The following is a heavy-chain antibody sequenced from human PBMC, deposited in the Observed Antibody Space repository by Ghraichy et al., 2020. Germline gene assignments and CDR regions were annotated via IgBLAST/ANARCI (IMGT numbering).Heavy chain of an antibody. CDR3: ARDLVVVPAAIRGKHEAYYYYGMDV. J-gene: IGHJ6*02. Sequence: APVKVSCKASGYTFTGYYMHWVRQAPGQGLEWMGWINPNSGGTNYAQKFQGWVTMTRDTSISTAYMELSRLRSADTAVYYCARDLVVVPAAIRGKHEAYYYYGMDVWGQGTTVTVSS. CDR1: GYTFTGYY. CDR2: INPNSGGT. V-gene: IGHV1-2*04. D-gene: IGHD2-2*01.